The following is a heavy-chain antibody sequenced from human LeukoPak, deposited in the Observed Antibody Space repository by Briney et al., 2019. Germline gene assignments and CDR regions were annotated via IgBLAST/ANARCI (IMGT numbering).Heavy chain of an antibody. J-gene: IGHJ6*03. CDR1: GFTFSDSF. V-gene: IGHV3-11*04. CDR3: ARSETGTTSGRFYYFYMDV. Sequence: RGSLRLSCAASGFTFSDSFMSWVRQAPGKGLEWLSYISHSGITTYYADSVKGRFTISKDNAKNSLYLQMNSLSVEDTAVYFCARSETGTTSGRFYYFYMDVWGKGTTVTVSS. D-gene: IGHD1-1*01. CDR2: ISHSGITT.